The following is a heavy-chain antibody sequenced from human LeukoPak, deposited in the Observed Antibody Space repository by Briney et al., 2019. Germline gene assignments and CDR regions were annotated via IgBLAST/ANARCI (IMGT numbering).Heavy chain of an antibody. CDR3: AKDSSGWYEWSFDL. CDR1: GFPFDDYA. D-gene: IGHD6-19*01. J-gene: IGHJ2*01. Sequence: GGSLRLSCAASGFPFDDYAMHWVRQPPGKGLEWVSGISWNSGNIGYADSVKGRFTISRDNAKNSLYPQMNSLRAEDTALYYCAKDSSGWYEWSFDLWGRGTLVTVSS. V-gene: IGHV3-9*01. CDR2: ISWNSGNI.